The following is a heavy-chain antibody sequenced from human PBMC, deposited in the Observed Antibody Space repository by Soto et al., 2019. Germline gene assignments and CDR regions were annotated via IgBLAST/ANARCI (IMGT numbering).Heavy chain of an antibody. V-gene: IGHV4-31*03. D-gene: IGHD1-26*01. CDR1: GGSISSGGYY. CDR2: IYYSGST. Sequence: QVQLQESGPGLVKPSQTLSLTCTVSGGSISSGGYYWSWIRQHPGKGLEWIGYIYYSGSTYYNPSLQSRVTISVDTSKNQFSLKLSSVTAADPAVYYCARDRKIVVSGGAKNWFVPWGQGTLVTVSS. CDR3: ARDRKIVVSGGAKNWFVP. J-gene: IGHJ5*02.